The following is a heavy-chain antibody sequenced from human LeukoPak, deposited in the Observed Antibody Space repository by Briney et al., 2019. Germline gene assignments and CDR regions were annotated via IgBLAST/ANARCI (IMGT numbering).Heavy chain of an antibody. CDR3: ARVHATGYFSLDLGY. V-gene: IGHV1-2*02. Sequence: ASVWVSCKASGYTFTGYFMHWVRQAPGQGLDWMGWINPNTGGTKYAQKFQGRVTMTRDTSIGTAYMELSTVTSDDTAVYFCARVHATGYFSLDLGYWGQGTLVTVSS. J-gene: IGHJ4*02. D-gene: IGHD3-9*01. CDR1: GYTFTGYF. CDR2: INPNTGGT.